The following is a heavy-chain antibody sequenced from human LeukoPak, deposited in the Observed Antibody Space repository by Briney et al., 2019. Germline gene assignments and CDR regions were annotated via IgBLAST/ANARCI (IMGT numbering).Heavy chain of an antibody. CDR1: GYSISSGYY. D-gene: IGHD3-22*01. Sequence: SETLSLTCTVSGYSISSGYYWGWIRQPPGKGREWIGSIYHSGSTYYNPSLKSRVTISVDTSKNQFSLKLSSVTAADTAVYYCARGYYYDSSQHWDQGTLVTVSS. J-gene: IGHJ1*01. V-gene: IGHV4-38-2*02. CDR3: ARGYYYDSSQH. CDR2: IYHSGST.